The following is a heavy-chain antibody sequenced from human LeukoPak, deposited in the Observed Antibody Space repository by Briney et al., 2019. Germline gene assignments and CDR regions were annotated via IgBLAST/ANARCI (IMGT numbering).Heavy chain of an antibody. CDR2: INPNSGST. CDR3: ARPPKLFPRPFDY. Sequence: ASVKVSCKASGYTFTGYYMHWVRQAPGQGLEWMGWINPNSGSTNYAQKFQGRVTMTRDTSISTAYMELSRLRSDDTAVYYCARPPKLFPRPFDYWGQGTLVTVSS. V-gene: IGHV1-2*02. J-gene: IGHJ4*02. D-gene: IGHD2-21*01. CDR1: GYTFTGYY.